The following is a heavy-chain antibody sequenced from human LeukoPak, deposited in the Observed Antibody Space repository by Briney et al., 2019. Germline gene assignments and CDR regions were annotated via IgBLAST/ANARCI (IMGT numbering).Heavy chain of an antibody. CDR3: AIKPSRYYGSGTDGDY. D-gene: IGHD3-10*01. Sequence: PGGSLRLSCAASGFTFSSYAMSWVRQAPGKGLEWVSAISGSGGSTYYADSVKGRFTISRDNSKNTLYLQMNGLRAEDTAVYYCAIKPSRYYGSGTDGDYWGQGTLVTVSS. CDR2: ISGSGGST. V-gene: IGHV3-23*01. CDR1: GFTFSSYA. J-gene: IGHJ4*02.